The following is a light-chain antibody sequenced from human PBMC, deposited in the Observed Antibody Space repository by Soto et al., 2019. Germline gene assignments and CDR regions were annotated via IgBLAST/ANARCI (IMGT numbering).Light chain of an antibody. V-gene: IGKV2D-29*01. CDR3: MQSVQFPRT. Sequence: DIVITQTPLSLSVTPGQPASISCKSSQSLLGSDGKTYLSWYLQKPGHPPQLLIFEVSNHFSGVSDRFSGSGSGTDVTLKISRVETEDVGVYYCMQSVQFPRTFGGGTKVEIK. CDR2: EVS. CDR1: QSLLGSDGKTY. J-gene: IGKJ4*01.